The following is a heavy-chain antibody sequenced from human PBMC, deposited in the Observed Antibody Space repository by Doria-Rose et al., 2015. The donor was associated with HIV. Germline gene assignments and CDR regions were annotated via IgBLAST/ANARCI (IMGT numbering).Heavy chain of an antibody. CDR2: IFSDDER. Sequence: QITLKESGPVLVKPTETLTLTCTVSGVSLSSPGMGVSWIRQPPGKALEWLAHIFSDDERSYKTSMKSRLTISSGTSKSQLVLTMTDMDPVDTATYYCARIKSSRWYHKYYFDFWGQGTLVIVSA. V-gene: IGHV2-26*01. J-gene: IGHJ4*02. CDR1: GVSLSSPGMG. D-gene: IGHD6-13*01. CDR3: ARIKSSRWYHKYYFDF.